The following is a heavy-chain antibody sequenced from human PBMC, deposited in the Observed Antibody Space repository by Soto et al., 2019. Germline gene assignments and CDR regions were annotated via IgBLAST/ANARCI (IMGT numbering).Heavy chain of an antibody. V-gene: IGHV4-59*01. J-gene: IGHJ4*02. D-gene: IGHD2-21*02. CDR1: GGSISSFY. CDR3: ARWTYCGGDCYWLDL. Sequence: SETLSLTCTVSGGSISSFYWGWIRQPPGKGLEWIGNIYYSGSANYDPSLRSRVTISLNTSKNQFSLNLNSVTAADTAIYYCARWTYCGGDCYWLDLWGQGTLVTVSS. CDR2: IYYSGSA.